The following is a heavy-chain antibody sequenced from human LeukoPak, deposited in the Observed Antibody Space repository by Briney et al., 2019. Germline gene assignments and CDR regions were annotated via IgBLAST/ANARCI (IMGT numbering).Heavy chain of an antibody. J-gene: IGHJ4*02. CDR2: NSSSGSTM. Sequence: PGGSLRLSCAASGFTFSSYEMNWVRQAPGKGLEWVSYNSSSGSTMYYADSVKGRFTISRDNAKNSLYLQMNSLRAEDTAVYYCARAGWYYSGSGSYYIDYWGQGTLVTVSS. V-gene: IGHV3-48*03. CDR3: ARAGWYYSGSGSYYIDY. CDR1: GFTFSSYE. D-gene: IGHD3-10*01.